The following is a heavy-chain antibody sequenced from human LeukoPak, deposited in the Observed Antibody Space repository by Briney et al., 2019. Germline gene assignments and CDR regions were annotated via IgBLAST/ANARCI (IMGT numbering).Heavy chain of an antibody. J-gene: IGHJ4*02. D-gene: IGHD3-10*01. CDR1: GGSFSGYF. Sequence: SETLSLTCAVYGGSFSGYFWTWIRQPPGKGLEWIGEINHSGSTNYNPSLKSRVTISVDTSKNQFSLKLTSVTAADTAGYYCARGVGFVKIDYWGQGTLVTVSP. V-gene: IGHV4-34*01. CDR2: INHSGST. CDR3: ARGVGFVKIDY.